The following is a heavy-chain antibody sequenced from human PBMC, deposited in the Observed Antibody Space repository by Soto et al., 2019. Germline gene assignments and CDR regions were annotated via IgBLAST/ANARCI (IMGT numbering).Heavy chain of an antibody. D-gene: IGHD2-2*01. Sequence: PGWSLRIACAACGVRVSSSGMDGVLKAKGKGLEWVAVIWYDGSNKYYADSVKGRFTISRDNSKNTLYLQMNSLRAEDTAVYYCARDGDIVVVPAAEYYYYMDVWGKGTTVTVSS. CDR3: ARDGDIVVVPAAEYYYYMDV. CDR2: IWYDGSNK. CDR1: GVRVSSSG. V-gene: IGHV3-33*01. J-gene: IGHJ6*03.